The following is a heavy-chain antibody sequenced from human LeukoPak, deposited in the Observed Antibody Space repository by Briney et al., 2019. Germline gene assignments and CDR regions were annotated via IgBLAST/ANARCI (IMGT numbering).Heavy chain of an antibody. CDR2: IYYSGTT. Sequence: SETLSLTCTVSGGSIPISTYYWGWVRQPPGKGLEWIGSIYYSGTTKYNPSLKSRVTISVDNSNNKFSLRLSSVTAADTALYYCVTIEAVGTERPFDFWGQGTKVTVSS. D-gene: IGHD6-13*01. CDR3: VTIEAVGTERPFDF. CDR1: GGSIPISTYY. V-gene: IGHV4-39*07. J-gene: IGHJ3*01.